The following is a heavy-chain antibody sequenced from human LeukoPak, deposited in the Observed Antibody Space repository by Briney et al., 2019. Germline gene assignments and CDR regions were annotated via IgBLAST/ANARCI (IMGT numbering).Heavy chain of an antibody. CDR1: GGSFSGYY. Sequence: SETLSLTCAVYGGSFSGYYWSWIRQPPGQELEWIGEMNHSGSTNYNPSLKSRVTISVDTSKNQFSLKLSSVTAADTAVYYCARAFCGGDCYSYYYGMDVWGQGTTVTVSS. V-gene: IGHV4-34*01. CDR2: MNHSGST. J-gene: IGHJ6*02. D-gene: IGHD2-21*02. CDR3: ARAFCGGDCYSYYYGMDV.